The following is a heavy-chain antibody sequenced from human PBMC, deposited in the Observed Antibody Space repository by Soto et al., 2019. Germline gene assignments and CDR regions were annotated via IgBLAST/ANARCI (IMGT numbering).Heavy chain of an antibody. V-gene: IGHV1-8*01. CDR2: MSPNSENK. CDR1: GYTFTNFD. D-gene: IGHD1-1*01. J-gene: IGHJ5*01. Sequence: QVHLVQSGAEVKKPGASVKVSCKTSGYTFTNFDVNWVRQAAGQGLEWMGGMSPNSENKGYAQKFQGRVSMTRDTSITTAYMELSSMRYEDTAVYYCVRGFGNSWNTGGYNWFDFWGQGTLVTVSS. CDR3: VRGFGNSWNTGGYNWFDF.